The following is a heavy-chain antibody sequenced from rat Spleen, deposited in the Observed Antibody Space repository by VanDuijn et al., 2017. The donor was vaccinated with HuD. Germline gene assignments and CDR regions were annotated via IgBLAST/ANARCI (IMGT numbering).Heavy chain of an antibody. D-gene: IGHD1-1*01. CDR2: IWAGGGT. Sequence: QVQLKESGPGLVQPSQTLSLTCTVSGFSLTSNSVHWVRQPPGKSLVWMGTIWAGGGTNYNSAVQSRLSIRRDTSKSQVFLKMNSLQTEDTAIYYCTRDRLQWFDYWGQGVMVTVSS. CDR1: GFSLTSNS. V-gene: IGHV2-1*01. CDR3: TRDRLQWFDY. J-gene: IGHJ2*01.